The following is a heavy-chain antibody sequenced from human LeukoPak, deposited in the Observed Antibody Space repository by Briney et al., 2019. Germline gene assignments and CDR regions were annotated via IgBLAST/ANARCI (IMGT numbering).Heavy chain of an antibody. V-gene: IGHV1-18*01. CDR3: ARVNNYYDSSGYYHFDY. CDR2: ISAYNGNT. Sequence: ASVKVSCKASAYTFNTYGINWVRQAPGQGLEWMGWISAYNGNTNYAQKLQGRVTMTTDTSTSTAYMELRSLRSDDTAVYYCARVNNYYDSSGYYHFDYWGQGTLVTVSS. CDR1: AYTFNTYG. D-gene: IGHD3-22*01. J-gene: IGHJ4*02.